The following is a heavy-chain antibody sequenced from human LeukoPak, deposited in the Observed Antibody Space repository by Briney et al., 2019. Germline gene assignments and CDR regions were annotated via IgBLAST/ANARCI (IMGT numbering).Heavy chain of an antibody. CDR1: GGPISSHY. J-gene: IGHJ4*02. CDR2: IYYSGST. D-gene: IGHD2-15*01. CDR3: ARVGLNCSGGSCCSHFDY. Sequence: PSETLSLTCTVSGGPISSHYWSWIRQPRGKGLEWIGYIYYSGSTNYNPSLKSRVTISVDTSKNQFSLKLSSVTAADTAVYYCARVGLNCSGGSCCSHFDYWGQGTLVTVSS. V-gene: IGHV4-59*11.